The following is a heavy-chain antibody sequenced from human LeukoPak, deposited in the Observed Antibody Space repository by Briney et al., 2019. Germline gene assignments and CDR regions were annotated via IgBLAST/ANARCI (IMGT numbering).Heavy chain of an antibody. J-gene: IGHJ5*02. D-gene: IGHD1-26*01. CDR1: GYTFTSYG. CDR3: ARDAVGATRWFDP. CDR2: ISAYNGNT. V-gene: IGHV1-18*01. Sequence: VASVKVSCKASGYTFTSYGISWVRQAPGQGLEWMGWISAYNGNTNYAQTLQGRVTMTTDTSTSTAYMKLRSLRSDDTAVYYCARDAVGATRWFDPWGQGTLVTVSS.